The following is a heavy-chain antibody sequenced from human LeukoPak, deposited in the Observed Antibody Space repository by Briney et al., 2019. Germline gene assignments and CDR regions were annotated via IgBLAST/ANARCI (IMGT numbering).Heavy chain of an antibody. V-gene: IGHV3-11*01. CDR3: ARAPPYCSGGSCYRIVDY. J-gene: IGHJ4*02. Sequence: GGSLRRSCAASGFTFSDYYMSWIRQAPGKGLEWVSYISSSGSTIYYADSVKGRFTISRDNAKNSLYLQMNSLRAEDTAVYYCARAPPYCSGGSCYRIVDYWGQGTLVTVSS. CDR2: ISSSGSTI. D-gene: IGHD2-15*01. CDR1: GFTFSDYY.